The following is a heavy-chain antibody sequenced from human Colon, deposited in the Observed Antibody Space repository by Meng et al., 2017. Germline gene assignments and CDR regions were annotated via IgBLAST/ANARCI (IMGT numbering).Heavy chain of an antibody. Sequence: QVQLKESGPGLVKPSQTLALTCAFYGGSFSGYYWSWIRQPPGKGLEWIGEINHSGSTNYNPSLKSRVTISVDTSKNQFSLKLSSVTAADTAVYYCARERLSSGWYGGRWFGPWGQGTLVTVSS. D-gene: IGHD6-19*01. J-gene: IGHJ5*02. V-gene: IGHV4-34*01. CDR1: GGSFSGYY. CDR3: ARERLSSGWYGGRWFGP. CDR2: INHSGST.